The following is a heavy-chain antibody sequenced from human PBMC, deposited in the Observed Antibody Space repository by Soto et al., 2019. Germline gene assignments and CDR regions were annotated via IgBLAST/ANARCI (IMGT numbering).Heavy chain of an antibody. CDR1: GYTFTSYE. CDR3: ARARAATFVPLEF. J-gene: IGHJ4*02. CDR2: INPCGGST. Sequence: ASVKVSCKASGYTFTSYEMHWVRQAPGQGLEWMGIINPCGGSTKYAQKFQGRITMTTDTSTDTAYMELGSLRSADTAVYYCARARAATFVPLEFWGQGTLVTVSS. D-gene: IGHD2-15*01. V-gene: IGHV1-46*01.